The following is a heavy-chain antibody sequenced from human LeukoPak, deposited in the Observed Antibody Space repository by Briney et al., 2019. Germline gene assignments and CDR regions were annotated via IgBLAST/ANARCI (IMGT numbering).Heavy chain of an antibody. CDR1: GFTFSNYW. CDR3: ARDAYKDRYLDY. J-gene: IGHJ4*02. V-gene: IGHV3-7*01. D-gene: IGHD5-24*01. CDR2: IKQDENEK. Sequence: PGGSLRLSCAASGFTFSNYWMSWVRQAPGKGLEWAANIKQDENEKHYVDSVRGRFTISRDTAKNSVFLQMNSLRAEDTAVYYCARDAYKDRYLDYWGQGTLVTVSS.